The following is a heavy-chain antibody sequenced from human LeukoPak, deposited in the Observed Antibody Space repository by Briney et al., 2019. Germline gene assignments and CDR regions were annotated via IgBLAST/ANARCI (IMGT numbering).Heavy chain of an antibody. D-gene: IGHD6-19*01. CDR1: GGSFSGYY. J-gene: IGHJ4*02. CDR3: ARAPRSGYSSGWYGN. CDR2: INHSVST. Sequence: SETLSLTCAVYGGSFSGYYGSWIRQPPGKGLEWTGEINHSVSTNYKPSLKSRVTISVDTSKNQFSLKLSSVTAADTAVYYCARAPRSGYSSGWYGNWGQGTLVTVSS. V-gene: IGHV4-34*01.